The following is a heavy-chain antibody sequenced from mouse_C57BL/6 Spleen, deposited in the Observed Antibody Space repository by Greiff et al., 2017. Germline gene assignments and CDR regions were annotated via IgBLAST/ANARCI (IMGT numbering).Heavy chain of an antibody. D-gene: IGHD1-1*01. CDR3: ARSFTTVVATGDY. Sequence: VQLQQPGAELVKPGASVKLSCKASGYTFTSYWMQWLKQRPGQGLEWIGEIDPSDSYTNYNQKFKGKATLTVDTSSRPAYMQLSSLTSEDSAVYYCARSFTTVVATGDYWGQGTSVTVSS. CDR2: IDPSDSYT. CDR1: GYTFTSYW. V-gene: IGHV1-50*01. J-gene: IGHJ4*01.